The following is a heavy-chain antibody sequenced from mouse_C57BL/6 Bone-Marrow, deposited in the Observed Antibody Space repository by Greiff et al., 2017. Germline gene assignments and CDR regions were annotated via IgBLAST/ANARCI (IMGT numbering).Heavy chain of an antibody. Sequence: VQLQQSGPELVKPGASVKISCKASGYTFTDYYMNWVKQSHGKSLEWIGDINPNNGGTSYNQKFKGKATLTVDKSSSTAYMELRSLTSEDSAVYYCARVNYSNSWYFDVWGTGTTVTVSS. V-gene: IGHV1-26*01. CDR2: INPNNGGT. CDR1: GYTFTDYY. D-gene: IGHD2-5*01. CDR3: ARVNYSNSWYFDV. J-gene: IGHJ1*03.